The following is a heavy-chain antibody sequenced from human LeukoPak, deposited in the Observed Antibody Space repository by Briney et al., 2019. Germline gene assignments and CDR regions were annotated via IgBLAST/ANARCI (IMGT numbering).Heavy chain of an antibody. Sequence: GGSLRLSCAASGFTFSDYYMSWIRQAPGKGLEWVSYISSSSSYTNYADSVKGRFTISRDNAKNSLYLQMNSLRAEDTAVYYCASRCSGWYGIDYWGQGTLVTVSS. CDR1: GFTFSDYY. CDR3: ASRCSGWYGIDY. CDR2: ISSSSSYT. V-gene: IGHV3-11*06. J-gene: IGHJ4*02. D-gene: IGHD6-19*01.